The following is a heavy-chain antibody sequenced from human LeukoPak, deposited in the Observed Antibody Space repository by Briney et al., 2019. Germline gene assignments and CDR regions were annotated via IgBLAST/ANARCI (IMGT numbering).Heavy chain of an antibody. V-gene: IGHV1-24*01. Sequence: GASVKVSCKVSGYTLTELSMHWVRQAPGKGLEWMGGFDPEDGETIYARKFQGRVTMTEDTSTDTAYMELSSLRSEDTAVYYCATGYCSSTSCYARGYYCYYGMDVWGQGTTVTVSS. CDR2: FDPEDGET. J-gene: IGHJ6*02. CDR3: ATGYCSSTSCYARGYYCYYGMDV. D-gene: IGHD2-2*01. CDR1: GYTLTELS.